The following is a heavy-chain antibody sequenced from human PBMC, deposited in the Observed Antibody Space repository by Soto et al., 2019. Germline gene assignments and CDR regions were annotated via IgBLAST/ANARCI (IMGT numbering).Heavy chain of an antibody. V-gene: IGHV3-23*01. D-gene: IGHD3-22*01. Sequence: GGSLRLSCAASGFTFSSYSMNWVRQAPGKGLEWVSAISGSGGRTYYADSVKGRFTISRDNSKNTLYLQMNSLRAEDTAVYYCAKDDNYYDSSGRPNWFDPWGQGTLVTVSS. CDR3: AKDDNYYDSSGRPNWFDP. CDR2: ISGSGGRT. J-gene: IGHJ5*02. CDR1: GFTFSSYS.